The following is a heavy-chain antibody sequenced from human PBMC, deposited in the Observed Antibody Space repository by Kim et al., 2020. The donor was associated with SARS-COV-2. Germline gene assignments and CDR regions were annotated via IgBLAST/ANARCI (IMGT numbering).Heavy chain of an antibody. D-gene: IGHD3-9*01. CDR1: GYTLTELS. CDR3: ATTRGDYDILTGYYLYFDY. J-gene: IGHJ4*02. CDR2: FDPEDGET. Sequence: ASVKVSCKVSGYTLTELSMHWVRQAPGKGLEWMGGFDPEDGETIYAQKFQGRVTMTEDTSTDTAYMELSSLRSEDTAVYYCATTRGDYDILTGYYLYFDYWGQGNLVTVSS. V-gene: IGHV1-24*01.